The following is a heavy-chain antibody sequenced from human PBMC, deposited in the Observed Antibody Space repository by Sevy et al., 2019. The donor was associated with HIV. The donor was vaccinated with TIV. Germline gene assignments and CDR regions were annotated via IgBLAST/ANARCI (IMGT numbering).Heavy chain of an antibody. CDR1: GFTFSDYG. CDR2: VWYDGISK. V-gene: IGHV3-33*01. J-gene: IGHJ4*02. CDR3: ARDNLLPVMVSMVRGALSYYFDY. D-gene: IGHD3-10*01. Sequence: GGSLRLSCTASGFTFSDYGMHWVRQAPGKGLEWVAVVWYDGISKYYADSVKDRFTISRDNSKNTLYLQMNSLRAEDTAVYYCARDNLLPVMVSMVRGALSYYFDYWGQRTLVTVSS.